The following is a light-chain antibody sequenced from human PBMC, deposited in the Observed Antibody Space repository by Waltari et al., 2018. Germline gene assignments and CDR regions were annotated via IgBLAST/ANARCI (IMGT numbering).Light chain of an antibody. J-gene: IGKJ2*01. CDR3: QQFNSFSRT. Sequence: DIQMTQSPSTLSASVGDRVTITCRASQTISDWLAWYQQKPGKAPKLLIYQASSLESGVPSRFSGSGSGTEFTLTINSLQPDDSATYYGQQFNSFSRTFGQGTKLEI. CDR1: QTISDW. V-gene: IGKV1-5*03. CDR2: QAS.